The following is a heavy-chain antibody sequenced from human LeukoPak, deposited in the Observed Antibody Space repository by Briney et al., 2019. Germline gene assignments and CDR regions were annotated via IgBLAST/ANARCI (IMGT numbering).Heavy chain of an antibody. V-gene: IGHV3-20*04. J-gene: IGHJ4*02. CDR2: INWNGSST. D-gene: IGHD5-24*01. CDR3: ARRGDPDGRDGTDY. Sequence: GGSLRLSCAASGFTFDDYGMSWVRQAPGKGLEWVSGINWNGSSTGYADSVKGRFTISRDNAKNSLYLQMNSLRAEDTALYYCARRGDPDGRDGTDYWGQGTLVTVSS. CDR1: GFTFDDYG.